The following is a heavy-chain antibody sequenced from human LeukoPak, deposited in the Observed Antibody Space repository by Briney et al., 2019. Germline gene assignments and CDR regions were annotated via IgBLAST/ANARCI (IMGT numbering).Heavy chain of an antibody. J-gene: IGHJ4*02. CDR3: ARDGAGYGKSDY. CDR2: MNPNSGNT. D-gene: IGHD5-18*01. Sequence: ASVKVSCKASGYTFTSYDINWVRHATGQGLEWMGWMNPNSGNTGYAQKFQGRVTMTRNTSISTAYMELSSLRSEDTAVYYCARDGAGYGKSDYWGQGTLVTVSS. CDR1: GYTFTSYD. V-gene: IGHV1-8*02.